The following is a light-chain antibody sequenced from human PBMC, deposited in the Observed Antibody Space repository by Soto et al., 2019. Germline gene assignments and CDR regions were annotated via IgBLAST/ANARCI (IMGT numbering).Light chain of an antibody. Sequence: EVVMTQSPAILSVSPGERATLSSRASQSVKSDLAWYQQRPGQAPRLLIHGASTRATGIPARFSGSGSGTEFTLTISSLQSEDFAVYYCQQYNNWPRTFGQGTKVEIK. J-gene: IGKJ1*01. V-gene: IGKV3-15*01. CDR1: QSVKSD. CDR2: GAS. CDR3: QQYNNWPRT.